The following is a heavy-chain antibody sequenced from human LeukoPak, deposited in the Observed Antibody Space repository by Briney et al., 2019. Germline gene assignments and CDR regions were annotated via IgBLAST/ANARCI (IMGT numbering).Heavy chain of an antibody. D-gene: IGHD3-10*01. V-gene: IGHV3-7*01. CDR2: IKQDGSEK. Sequence: PGGSLRLSCAASGFTFSKYDMSWVRQAPGKGLEWVANIKQDGSEKYYVDSVKGRFTISRDNAKNSLYLQMNSLRAEDTAVYYCARDDSVRGFDYWGQGTLVTVSS. CDR1: GFTFSKYD. CDR3: ARDDSVRGFDY. J-gene: IGHJ4*02.